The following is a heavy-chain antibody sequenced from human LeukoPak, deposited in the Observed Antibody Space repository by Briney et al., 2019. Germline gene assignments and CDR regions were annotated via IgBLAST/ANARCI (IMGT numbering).Heavy chain of an antibody. CDR2: INTNTGNP. J-gene: IGHJ6*02. V-gene: IGHV7-4-1*02. CDR3: ARLPPTPYYYYGMDV. Sequence: ASVKVSCKASGYTFSSYAMNWVRQAPGQGLEWMGWINTNTGNPTYAQGFTGRFVFSLDTSVGTAYLQISSLKAEDTAVYYCARLPPTPYYYYGMDVWGQGTTVTVSS. CDR1: GYTFSSYA.